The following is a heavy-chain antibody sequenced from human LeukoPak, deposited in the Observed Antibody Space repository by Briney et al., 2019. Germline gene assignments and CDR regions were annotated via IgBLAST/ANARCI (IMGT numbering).Heavy chain of an antibody. CDR3: ARQGADQGRESLNYYYGMDV. D-gene: IGHD1-26*01. CDR1: GYSFTSYW. J-gene: IGHJ6*04. CDR2: IYPGDSDT. Sequence: GESLKISCKGSGYSFTSYWIGWVRQMPGKGLEWMGIIYPGDSDTRYSPSFQGQVTISADKSISTAYLQRSSLKASDTAMYYCARQGADQGRESLNYYYGMDVWGKGTTVTVSS. V-gene: IGHV5-51*01.